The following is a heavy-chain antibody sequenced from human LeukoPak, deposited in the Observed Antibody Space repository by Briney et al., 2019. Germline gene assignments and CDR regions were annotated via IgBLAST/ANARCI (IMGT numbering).Heavy chain of an antibody. CDR1: GGSISSSSYY. J-gene: IGHJ4*02. CDR3: ARDPGYYDSSAQPN. CDR2: IYYSGST. V-gene: IGHV4-39*02. Sequence: SETLSLTCTVSGGSISSSSYYWGWIRQPPGKGLEWIGSIYYSGSTYYNPSLKSRVTISVDTSKNQFSLKLSSVTAADTAVYYCARDPGYYDSSAQPNWGQGTLVTVSS. D-gene: IGHD3-22*01.